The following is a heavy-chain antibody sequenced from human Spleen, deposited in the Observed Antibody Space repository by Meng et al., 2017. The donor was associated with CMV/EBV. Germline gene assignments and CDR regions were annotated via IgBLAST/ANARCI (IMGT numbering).Heavy chain of an antibody. J-gene: IGHJ4*02. V-gene: IGHV5-51*01. CDR3: ARHPIYVWGSYRPYYFDY. CDR2: IYPGDSDT. D-gene: IGHD3-16*02. CDR1: YSFTSYW. Sequence: YSFTSYWIGWVRQMPGKGLEWMGIIYPGDSDTRYSPSFQGQVTISADKSISTAYLQWSSLKASDTAMYYCARHPIYVWGSYRPYYFDYWGQGTLVTVSS.